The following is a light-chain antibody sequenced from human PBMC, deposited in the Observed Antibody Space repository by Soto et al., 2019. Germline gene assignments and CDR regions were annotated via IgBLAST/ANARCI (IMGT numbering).Light chain of an antibody. CDR3: CSYAGSSTFV. CDR1: TSDIGSDNL. J-gene: IGLJ3*02. V-gene: IGLV2-23*03. Sequence: QSVLTQPASVSGSPGQSITISCTGTTSDIGSDNLVSWYQQHPGKAPKLMIYEGSKRPSGVSNRFSGSTSGNTASLTISGLQAEDEADYYCCSYAGSSTFVFGGGTKLTVL. CDR2: EGS.